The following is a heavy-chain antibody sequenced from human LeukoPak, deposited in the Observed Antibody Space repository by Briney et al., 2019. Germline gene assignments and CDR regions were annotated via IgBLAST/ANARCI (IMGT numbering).Heavy chain of an antibody. CDR3: ARESFYDSSGYYPDAFDI. CDR1: GFTFSSYR. V-gene: IGHV3-21*01. J-gene: IGHJ3*02. Sequence: PGGSLRLSCAASGFTFSSYRMNWVRQAPGKGLEWVSSINSSSSYIYTADSVKGRFTISRDNAKNSLYLQMNSLRAEDTAVYYCARESFYDSSGYYPDAFDIWGQGTMVTVSS. CDR2: INSSSSYI. D-gene: IGHD3-22*01.